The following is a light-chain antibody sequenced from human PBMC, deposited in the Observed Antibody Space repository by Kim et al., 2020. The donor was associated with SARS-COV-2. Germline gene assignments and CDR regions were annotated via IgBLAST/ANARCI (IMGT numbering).Light chain of an antibody. J-gene: IGLJ1*01. CDR3: QAWDSNTGV. Sequence: SYELTQPPSVSVSPGQTASITCSGDKLGDKYTSWYQQKTGQSPLLVIYQDNKRPSGIPERYSGSNSGNTATLTISGTQAMDEADYYCQAWDSNTGVFGTGTKVT. CDR2: QDN. CDR1: KLGDKY. V-gene: IGLV3-1*01.